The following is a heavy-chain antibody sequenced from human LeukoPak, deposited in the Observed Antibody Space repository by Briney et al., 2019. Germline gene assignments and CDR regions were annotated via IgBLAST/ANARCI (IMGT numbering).Heavy chain of an antibody. D-gene: IGHD3-3*01. CDR1: GYSFTSYW. Sequence: GESLKISCKGSGYSFTSYWIGWVRPMPGKGLELMGLIYPGDSDTRYSPSFQGQVTIPADKSISTTYLQWSNLKASDTAMYYCARTINYYYYGMDVWGQGTTVTVSS. J-gene: IGHJ6*02. CDR3: ARTINYYYYGMDV. V-gene: IGHV5-51*01. CDR2: IYPGDSDT.